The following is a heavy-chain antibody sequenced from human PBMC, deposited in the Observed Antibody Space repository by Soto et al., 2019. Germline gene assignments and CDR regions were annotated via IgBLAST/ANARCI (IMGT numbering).Heavy chain of an antibody. Sequence: QVQLVQSGAEVKKPGSSVKVSCKASGGSFNSYTFNWVRQAPGQGLEWMGRIIPFANIANYAQAFQDRVTXSXXXSXPTVYMELRSLTSDDTAVYYCARDKAVINAAIGMAYWGQGTLVTVSS. J-gene: IGHJ4*02. CDR3: ARDKAVINAAIGMAY. V-gene: IGHV1-69*08. CDR2: IIPFANIA. D-gene: IGHD6-13*01. CDR1: GGSFNSYT.